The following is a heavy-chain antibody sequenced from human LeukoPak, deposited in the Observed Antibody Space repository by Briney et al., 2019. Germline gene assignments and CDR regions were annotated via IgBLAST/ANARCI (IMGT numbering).Heavy chain of an antibody. D-gene: IGHD4-17*01. V-gene: IGHV1-46*01. Sequence: ASVKVSCKASGYTFTGYYIHWVRQAPGQGLEWIGIINPGGGSPSYAQKFQGRVTMTRDTSTSTVYMELSSLRSEDTAVYYCVRDSGDSTLVSFDYWGQGTLVSVSS. CDR2: INPGGGSP. CDR3: VRDSGDSTLVSFDY. CDR1: GYTFTGYY. J-gene: IGHJ4*02.